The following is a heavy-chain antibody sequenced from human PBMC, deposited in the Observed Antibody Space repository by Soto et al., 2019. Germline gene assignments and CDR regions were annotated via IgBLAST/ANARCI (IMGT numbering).Heavy chain of an antibody. J-gene: IGHJ4*02. CDR3: ARGDDFWSGLDY. Sequence: SVKVSCKASGGTFSSYTISWVRQAPGQGLEWMGRIIPILGIANYAQKFQGRVTITADKSTSTAYMELSSLRSEDTAVYYCARGDDFWSGLDYWGQGTLVTVSS. D-gene: IGHD3-3*01. CDR2: IIPILGIA. V-gene: IGHV1-69*02. CDR1: GGTFSSYT.